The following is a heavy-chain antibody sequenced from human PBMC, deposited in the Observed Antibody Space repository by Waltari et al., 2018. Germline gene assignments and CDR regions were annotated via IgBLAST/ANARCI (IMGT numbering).Heavy chain of an antibody. CDR2: IDYSENT. D-gene: IGHD1-26*01. J-gene: IGHJ4*02. CDR1: GGSLTGYW. CDR3: ARSGRRVGGLKRSATANTTPEY. V-gene: IGHV4-34*02. Sequence: QVQLQQWGAGLLKPSETLSLTCAVSGGSLTGYWWTRIRQPQGKGLACIGLIDYSENTNYNPSFTNRVTISLDTSRNQFSLSLTSVTATDTAVYYCARSGRRVGGLKRSATANTTPEYWGQGALVTVSS.